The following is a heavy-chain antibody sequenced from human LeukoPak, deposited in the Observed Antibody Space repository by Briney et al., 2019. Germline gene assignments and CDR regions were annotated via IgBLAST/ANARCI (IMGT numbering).Heavy chain of an antibody. CDR3: AKATMIAARPNWFDP. D-gene: IGHD6-6*01. Sequence: PGGSLRLSCAASGFTFSSYSMNWVRQAPGKGLEWLSYISVSSRNVIDYADSVKGRFTISRDDAKNTLYLQMNSLRAEDTAVYYCAKATMIAARPNWFDPWGQGTLVTVSS. J-gene: IGHJ5*02. CDR2: ISVSSRNVI. V-gene: IGHV3-48*04. CDR1: GFTFSSYS.